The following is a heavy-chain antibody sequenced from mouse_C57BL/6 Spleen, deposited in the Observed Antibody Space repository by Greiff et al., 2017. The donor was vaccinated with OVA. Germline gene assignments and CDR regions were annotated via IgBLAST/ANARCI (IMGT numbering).Heavy chain of an antibody. V-gene: IGHV6-3*01. J-gene: IGHJ3*01. CDR3: TVYDGYCFAY. CDR2: IRLKSDNYAT. D-gene: IGHD2-3*01. Sequence: DVHLVESGGGLVQPGGSMKLSCVASGFTFSNYWMTWVRQSPEKGLEWVAQIRLKSDNYATNYAESVKGRFTISRDESKISVYQQMNDLRAEATGSYYCTVYDGYCFAYWGQGTLVTVSA. CDR1: GFTFSNYW.